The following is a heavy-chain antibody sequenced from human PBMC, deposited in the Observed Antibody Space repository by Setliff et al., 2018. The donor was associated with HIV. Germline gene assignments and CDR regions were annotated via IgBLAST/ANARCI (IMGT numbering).Heavy chain of an antibody. CDR1: GGSVSSGSYY. CDR3: ARGRGWYGY. D-gene: IGHD6-19*01. Sequence: ETLSLTCTVSGGSVSSGSYYWSWIRQPPGKGLEWIGYIYYSGSTKHNPSLKSRVTISLDTSKNQFSLKLTSVTAADTAVYYCARGRGWYGYWGQGTLVTVSS. CDR2: IYYSGST. V-gene: IGHV4-61*01. J-gene: IGHJ4*02.